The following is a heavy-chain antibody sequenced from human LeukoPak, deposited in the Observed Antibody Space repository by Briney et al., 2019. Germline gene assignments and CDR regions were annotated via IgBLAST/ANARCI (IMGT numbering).Heavy chain of an antibody. Sequence: ASVNVSCKASGYTFTDYYMHWVRQAPGQRLEWMGWINPNSGATKYAQKFQGRVTITRDTSISTAYMELSRLTSDDTAVYYCARGEYVISGYRNDAFDIWGQGTMVTVSS. J-gene: IGHJ3*02. CDR1: GYTFTDYY. CDR2: INPNSGAT. CDR3: ARGEYVISGYRNDAFDI. V-gene: IGHV1-2*02. D-gene: IGHD3-22*01.